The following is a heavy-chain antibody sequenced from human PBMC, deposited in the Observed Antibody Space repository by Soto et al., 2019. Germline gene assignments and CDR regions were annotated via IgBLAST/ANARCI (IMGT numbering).Heavy chain of an antibody. D-gene: IGHD3-22*01. CDR3: AHRRPGGYYSGFFDY. V-gene: IGHV2-5*02. J-gene: IGHJ4*02. CDR2: IYWDDDK. Sequence: QITLKESGLTLVKPTQPLTLTCTLSGFSFTTTGVGVGWIRQPPGRALEWLALIYWDDDKRYSPSLKNRLTITKDTSKKQVILTMTNMDPVDTATYYCAHRRPGGYYSGFFDYWGQGTLVTVSS. CDR1: GFSFTTTGVG.